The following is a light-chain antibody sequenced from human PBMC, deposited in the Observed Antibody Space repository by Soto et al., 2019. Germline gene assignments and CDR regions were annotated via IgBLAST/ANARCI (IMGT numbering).Light chain of an antibody. CDR1: SSDVGSYNL. Sequence: QSALTQPASVSGSPGQSITISCTGTSSDVGSYNLVSWYQHHPGKAPKFIIYEDNKRPSGVSNRFSGSKSGNTASLTISGLQADDEADYYCYSYAGSRTFVVIGRGTKLTVL. CDR2: EDN. J-gene: IGLJ2*01. V-gene: IGLV2-23*02. CDR3: YSYAGSRTFVV.